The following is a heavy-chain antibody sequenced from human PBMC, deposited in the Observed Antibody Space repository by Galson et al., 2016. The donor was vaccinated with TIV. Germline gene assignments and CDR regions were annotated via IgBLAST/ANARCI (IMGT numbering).Heavy chain of an antibody. CDR3: ARDSRGSGYNSGWEGFDL. Sequence: ETLSLTCAVSGASVSSGNYYWTWIRQPPGKGLECIGYIFSSGSTKYNPSLKSRVAISVDTSRNQFSLKLTSVTAADTAVYYCARDSRGSGYNSGWEGFDLWGQGTMVTVSS. CDR1: GASVSSGNYY. CDR2: IFSSGST. V-gene: IGHV4-61*01. D-gene: IGHD6-19*01. J-gene: IGHJ3*01.